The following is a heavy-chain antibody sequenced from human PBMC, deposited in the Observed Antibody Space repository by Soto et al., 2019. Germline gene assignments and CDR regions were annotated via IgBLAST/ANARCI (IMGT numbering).Heavy chain of an antibody. Sequence: EVQLLESGGGLVQPGGSLRLSCAASGFTFSSYAMSWVRQAPGKGLEWVSAISGSGGSTYYADSVKGRFTISRDNSKNTLYLQMNSLRAEDTAVYYCAKKYQLLRGGAYYFDYWGQGTLVTVSS. CDR1: GFTFSSYA. CDR2: ISGSGGST. J-gene: IGHJ4*02. CDR3: AKKYQLLRGGAYYFDY. D-gene: IGHD2-2*01. V-gene: IGHV3-23*01.